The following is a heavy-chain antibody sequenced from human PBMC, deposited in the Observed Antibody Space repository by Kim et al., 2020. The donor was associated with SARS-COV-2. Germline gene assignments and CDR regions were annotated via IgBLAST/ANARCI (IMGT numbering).Heavy chain of an antibody. Sequence: GGSLRLSCAASGFTFSSYAMSWVRQAPGKGPEWVSLVSGSGGSTYHADSVKGRFAISRDNSKKTLYLQMNSLRAEDTALYYCAKGESNNWPCFDNSRQGT. CDR1: GFTFSSYA. D-gene: IGHD1-1*01. CDR2: VSGSGGST. CDR3: AKGESNNWPCFDN. V-gene: IGHV3-23*01. J-gene: IGHJ4*02.